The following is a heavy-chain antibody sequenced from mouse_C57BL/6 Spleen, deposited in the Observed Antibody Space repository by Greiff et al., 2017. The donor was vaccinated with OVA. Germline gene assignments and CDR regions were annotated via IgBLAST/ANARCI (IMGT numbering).Heavy chain of an antibody. Sequence: EVHLVESGGGLVKPGGSLKLSCAASGFTFSSYAMSWVRQTPEKRLEWVATISDGGSYTYYPDNVKGRFTISRDNAKNNLYLQRSHLKSEDTAMYYCAREGNYGSSSLFDYWGQGTTLTVSS. J-gene: IGHJ2*01. CDR3: AREGNYGSSSLFDY. CDR1: GFTFSSYA. V-gene: IGHV5-4*01. CDR2: ISDGGSYT. D-gene: IGHD1-1*01.